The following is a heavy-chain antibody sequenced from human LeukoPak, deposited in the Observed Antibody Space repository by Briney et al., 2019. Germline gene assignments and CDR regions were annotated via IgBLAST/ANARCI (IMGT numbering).Heavy chain of an antibody. CDR3: AKDHALWFGASYFDY. Sequence: GGTLRLSCAASGFALSSFAMSWFRQAPGKGLDWVSAISGSGGNTYYVDSVKGRFTISRDNSKNTLYLQMSSLRAEDTAVYYCAKDHALWFGASYFDYWGQGTLVTVSS. J-gene: IGHJ4*02. CDR2: ISGSGGNT. V-gene: IGHV3-23*01. CDR1: GFALSSFA. D-gene: IGHD3-10*01.